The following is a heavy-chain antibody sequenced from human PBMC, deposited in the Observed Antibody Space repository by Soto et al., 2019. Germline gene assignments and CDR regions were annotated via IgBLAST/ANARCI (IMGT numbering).Heavy chain of an antibody. CDR3: ARVTMVRGVTKYYFDY. CDR2: IYYSGST. V-gene: IGHV4-61*08. J-gene: IGHJ4*02. Sequence: SETLSLTCTVSGGSISSGGYYWNWIRQYPGKGLEWIGYIYYSGSTNYNPSLKSRVTISVDTSKNQFSLKLSSVTAADTAVYYCARVTMVRGVTKYYFDYWGQGTLVTVSS. CDR1: GGSISSGGYY. D-gene: IGHD3-10*01.